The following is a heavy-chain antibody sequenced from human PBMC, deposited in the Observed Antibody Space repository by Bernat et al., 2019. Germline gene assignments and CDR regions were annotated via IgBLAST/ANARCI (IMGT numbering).Heavy chain of an antibody. CDR3: AAVREDSRGYYSPVLFDY. CDR1: GFTFTSSA. CDR2: IVVGSGNT. J-gene: IGHJ4*02. V-gene: IGHV1-58*02. Sequence: QMQLVQSGPEVKKPGTSVKVSCKASGFTFTSSAMQWVRQARGQRLEWIGWIVVGSGNTNYAQKFQERVTITRDMSTSTAYMELSSLRSEDTAVYYCAAVREDSRGYYSPVLFDYWGQGTLVTVSS. D-gene: IGHD3-22*01.